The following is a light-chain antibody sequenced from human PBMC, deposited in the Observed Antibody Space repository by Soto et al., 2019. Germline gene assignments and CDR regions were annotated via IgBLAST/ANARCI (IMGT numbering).Light chain of an antibody. CDR2: KDT. Sequence: QSVLTQPPSASGTPGQRVTISCSGSSANIGTNTVHWYQQLSRTAPKLLIYKDTQRPSGVPDRVSGSKSGTPASLAISGLQSEDEAEYYCAAWDDSLNVLVFGGGTKVTVL. V-gene: IGLV1-44*01. J-gene: IGLJ2*01. CDR1: SANIGTNT. CDR3: AAWDDSLNVLV.